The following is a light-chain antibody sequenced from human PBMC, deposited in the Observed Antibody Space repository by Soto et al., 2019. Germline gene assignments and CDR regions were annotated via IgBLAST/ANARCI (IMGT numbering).Light chain of an antibody. CDR1: RSIYNY. V-gene: IGKV1-39*01. Sequence: IQMTQSPSSLSASVGDRVTITCRASRSIYNYLHWYQQKPGKAPKLLVFGASTLYNEVPPRFRGITSGSGITYYPLTISSLQPEDFATYYRQHTYDTTAFGGGTTVQVK. CDR3: QHTYDTTA. CDR2: GAS. J-gene: IGKJ4*01.